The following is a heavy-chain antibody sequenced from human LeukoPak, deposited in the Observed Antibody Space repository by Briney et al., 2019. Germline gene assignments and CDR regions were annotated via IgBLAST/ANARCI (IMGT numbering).Heavy chain of an antibody. D-gene: IGHD3-10*01. CDR1: GFTFSSYS. J-gene: IGHJ4*02. V-gene: IGHV3-21*01. CDR2: IGSSSSYI. Sequence: GGSLRLSCAASGFTFSSYSMNWVRQAPGKGLEWVSSIGSSSSYIYYADSVKGRFTISRDNAKNSLYLQMNSLRAEDTAVYYCARDVGLVEWGQGTLVTVSS. CDR3: ARDVGLVE.